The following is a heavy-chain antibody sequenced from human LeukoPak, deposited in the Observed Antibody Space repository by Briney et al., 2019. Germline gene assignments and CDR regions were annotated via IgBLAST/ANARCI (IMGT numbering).Heavy chain of an antibody. CDR3: ATFLGATFFDH. Sequence: GGSLRLSCAASGFTFSSYGMNWVRQAPGKGLEWVSSISSSSSYIYYADSVKGRFTISRDNAKNSLYLQMNSLRGEDTAVYYCATFLGATFFDHWGQGTLVSVSS. CDR2: ISSSSSYI. J-gene: IGHJ4*02. V-gene: IGHV3-21*01. CDR1: GFTFSSYG. D-gene: IGHD1-26*01.